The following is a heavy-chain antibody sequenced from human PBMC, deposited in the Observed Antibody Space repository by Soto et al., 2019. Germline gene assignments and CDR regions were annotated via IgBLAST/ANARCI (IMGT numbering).Heavy chain of an antibody. D-gene: IGHD3-16*02. CDR3: ARHSFGGVIVEFDY. CDR1: GGSSSSYY. J-gene: IGHJ4*02. CDR2: IYYSGST. V-gene: IGHV4-59*08. Sequence: SETLSLTCTVSGGSSSSYYWSWIRQPPGKGLEWIGYIYYSGSTNYNPSLKSRVTISVDTSKNQFSLKLSSVTAADTAVYYCARHSFGGVIVEFDYWGQGTLVTVSS.